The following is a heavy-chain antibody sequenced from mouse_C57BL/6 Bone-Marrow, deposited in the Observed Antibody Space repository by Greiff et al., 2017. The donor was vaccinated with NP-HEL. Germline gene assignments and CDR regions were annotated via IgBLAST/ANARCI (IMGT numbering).Heavy chain of an antibody. J-gene: IGHJ4*01. D-gene: IGHD1-1*02. V-gene: IGHV5-4*01. CDR3: ARDRDYPYYAMDY. CDR1: GFTFSSYA. CDR2: ISDGGSYT. Sequence: DVKLVESGGGLVKPGGSLKLSCAASGFTFSSYAMSWVRQTPEKRLEWVATISDGGSYTYYPDNVKGRFTISRDNAKNNLYLQMSHLKSEDTAMYYCARDRDYPYYAMDYWGQGTSVTVSS.